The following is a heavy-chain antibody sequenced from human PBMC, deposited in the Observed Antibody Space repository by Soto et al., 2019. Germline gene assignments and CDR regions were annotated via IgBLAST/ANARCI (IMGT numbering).Heavy chain of an antibody. D-gene: IGHD5-12*01. J-gene: IGHJ6*02. CDR2: ISSYNGDT. V-gene: IGHV1-18*01. CDR1: GYTFTRSG. Sequence: QVQLEQSGAEVKKPGASVKVSCKASGYTFTRSGISWVRQAPGQGPEWMGWISSYNGDTNYAQTFQGRVTMTTDTSTSTADMELRSLRSDDTAVYYCAREGVAAYYYYGMDVWGQGTPVTVSS. CDR3: AREGVAAYYYYGMDV.